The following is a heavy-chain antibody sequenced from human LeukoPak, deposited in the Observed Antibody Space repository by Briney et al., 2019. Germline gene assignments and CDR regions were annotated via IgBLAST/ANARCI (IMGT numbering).Heavy chain of an antibody. CDR3: ARETPSSSSPSGWFDP. CDR2: ISYDGSNK. Sequence: GGSLRLSCAASGFTFSSYTMHWVRQAPGKGLEWVAVISYDGSNKYYADSVKGRFTISRDNSKNTLYLQMNSLRAEDTAVYYCARETPSSSSPSGWFDPWGQGTLVTVSS. CDR1: GFTFSSYT. D-gene: IGHD6-6*01. V-gene: IGHV3-30*04. J-gene: IGHJ5*02.